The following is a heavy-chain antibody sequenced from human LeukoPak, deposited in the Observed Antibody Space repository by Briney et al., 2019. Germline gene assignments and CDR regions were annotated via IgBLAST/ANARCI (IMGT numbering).Heavy chain of an antibody. D-gene: IGHD6-13*01. Sequence: KPGGPLRLSCAASGFTFSSYSMNWVRQAPGKGLEWVSSISSSSSYIYYADSVKGRFTISRDNSKNTLYLQMNSLRAEDTAVYYCARGGPAAGRFDYWGQGTLVTVSS. CDR1: GFTFSSYS. V-gene: IGHV3-21*01. CDR3: ARGGPAAGRFDY. J-gene: IGHJ4*02. CDR2: ISSSSSYI.